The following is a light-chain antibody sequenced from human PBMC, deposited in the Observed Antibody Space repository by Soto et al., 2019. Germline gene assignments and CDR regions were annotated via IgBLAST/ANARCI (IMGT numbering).Light chain of an antibody. CDR3: NSYTSSTSRPYV. CDR1: NSDVGRYNY. V-gene: IGLV2-14*01. CDR2: EVT. Sequence: QSALTQPASVSGSPGQSITISCTGTNSDVGRYNYVSWYQQYPGRAPKLIIYEVTNRPSGVSDRFSGSKSGNVASLTISGLQAADEADYFCNSYTSSTSRPYVFGTGTKLTVL. J-gene: IGLJ1*01.